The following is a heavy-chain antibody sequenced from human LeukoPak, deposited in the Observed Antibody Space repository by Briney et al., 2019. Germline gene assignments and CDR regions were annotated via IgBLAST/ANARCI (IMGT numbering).Heavy chain of an antibody. Sequence: ASVKVSCKTSGFPFTGYYFHWMRQAPGQELEWLGWINPINGDTSYAQNFQGRVTMTSDTSISTAYVELSRLRFDDTAVYYCARASRWLGSSSDSWGQGTLVTVSS. CDR2: INPINGDT. D-gene: IGHD6-6*01. CDR3: ARASRWLGSSSDS. CDR1: GFPFTGYY. V-gene: IGHV1-2*02. J-gene: IGHJ4*02.